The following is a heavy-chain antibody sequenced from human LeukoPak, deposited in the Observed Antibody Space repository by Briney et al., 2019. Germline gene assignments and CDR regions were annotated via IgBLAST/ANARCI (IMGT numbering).Heavy chain of an antibody. CDR2: INHSVST. CDR3: ARGRGVVVRDWFDY. J-gene: IGHJ4*02. V-gene: IGHV4-34*01. Sequence: SETLSLTCAVYGGSFSDYYWSWIRQPPGKGLEWIGEINHSVSTNYNPSLKSRVTISVDTSKNQFSLELSPVTAADTAVYYCARGRGVVVRDWFDYWGQGTLVTVST. D-gene: IGHD2-15*01. CDR1: GGSFSDYY.